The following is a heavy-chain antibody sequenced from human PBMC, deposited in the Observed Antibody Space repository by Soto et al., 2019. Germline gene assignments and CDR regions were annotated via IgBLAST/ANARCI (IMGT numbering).Heavy chain of an antibody. Sequence: QVQLQESGPGLVKFSQTLSLTCTVSGGSITSGDYYWSWIRQSPGKGLEWIGYIYYDGGTYYTPSLKSRLTISLDTSKNQFSLKLSSVTAADTAVYYCARDSFNYYYGMDVWGQGTSVTVSS. V-gene: IGHV4-30-4*01. CDR2: IYYDGGT. CDR1: GGSITSGDYY. CDR3: ARDSFNYYYGMDV. J-gene: IGHJ6*02.